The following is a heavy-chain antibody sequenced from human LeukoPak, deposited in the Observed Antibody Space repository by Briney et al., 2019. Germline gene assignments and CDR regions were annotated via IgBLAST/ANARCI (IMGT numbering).Heavy chain of an antibody. CDR1: GYTFTGYY. V-gene: IGHV1-2*02. CDR3: ARDPVPGYVWGSVSWDDAFDI. J-gene: IGHJ3*02. D-gene: IGHD3-16*01. Sequence: GASVKVSCKASGYTFTGYYMHWVRQAPGQGLEWMGWINPNSGGTNYAQKFQGRVTMTRDTSISTAYMELSRLRSDDTAVYYCARDPVPGYVWGSVSWDDAFDIWGQGTMVTVSS. CDR2: INPNSGGT.